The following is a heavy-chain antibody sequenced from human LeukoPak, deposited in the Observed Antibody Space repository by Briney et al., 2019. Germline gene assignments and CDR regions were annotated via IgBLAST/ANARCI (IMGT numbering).Heavy chain of an antibody. CDR2: ISWNSGSI. J-gene: IGHJ4*02. Sequence: GGSLRLSCAASGFTFDDYAMHWVRQAPGKGLEWVSGISWNSGSIGYADSVKGRFTISRDNAKNSLYLQMNSLRAEDTALYYCAKDKMKRGYSYGYYFDYWGQGTLVTVSS. CDR1: GFTFDDYA. V-gene: IGHV3-9*01. CDR3: AKDKMKRGYSYGYYFDY. D-gene: IGHD5-18*01.